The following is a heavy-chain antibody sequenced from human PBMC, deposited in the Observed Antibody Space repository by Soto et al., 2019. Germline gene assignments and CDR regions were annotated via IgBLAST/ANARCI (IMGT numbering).Heavy chain of an antibody. CDR2: ISAYNGDT. J-gene: IGHJ4*02. CDR3: ASGASGSYYVPLDY. D-gene: IGHD1-26*01. CDR1: GYTSLTYG. V-gene: IGHV1-18*01. Sequence: QVRLEQSGAGVTKPGASLKDSCKASGYTSLTYGISWFRQARGQGLEWMGWISAYNGDTKYAQKFQGRLTMTRDTSTNTAYMELRSLRFDDTAVYYCASGASGSYYVPLDYWAQGTLVTVSS.